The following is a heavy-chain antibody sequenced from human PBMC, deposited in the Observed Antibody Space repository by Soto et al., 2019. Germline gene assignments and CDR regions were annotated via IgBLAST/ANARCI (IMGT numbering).Heavy chain of an antibody. CDR3: ARSSIAARDDFDY. CDR1: ADTFTSYY. V-gene: IGHV1-46*01. Sequence: ASVKVSCKAPADTFTSYYIHWVRQAPGHGLEWMGIINPNGGSTRFAQTFQGRITMTRDTSTSTVYMELSSLRSEDTAVYYCARSSIAARDDFDYWGQGTLVTVSS. J-gene: IGHJ4*02. D-gene: IGHD6-6*01. CDR2: INPNGGST.